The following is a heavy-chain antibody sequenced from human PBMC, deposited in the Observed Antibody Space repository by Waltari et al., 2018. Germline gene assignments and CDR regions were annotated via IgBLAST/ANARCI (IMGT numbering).Heavy chain of an antibody. CDR1: GFNFTTHG. D-gene: IGHD3-10*01. V-gene: IGHV3-30*18. CDR2: ISYDGSKT. Sequence: QVQLVESGGGVVQPGRSLRLSCAASGFNFTTHGLHGVRQAPGKGLEWVTLISYDGSKTYYADSVKGRFTIARDNSKDTVYLQMNSLRAEDTAVYYCAKGLWESPPYYYYAMDVWGQGTTVTVS. J-gene: IGHJ6*02. CDR3: AKGLWESPPYYYYAMDV.